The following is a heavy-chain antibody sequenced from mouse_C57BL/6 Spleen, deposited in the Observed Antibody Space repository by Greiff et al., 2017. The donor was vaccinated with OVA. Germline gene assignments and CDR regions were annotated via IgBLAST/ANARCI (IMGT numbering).Heavy chain of an antibody. CDR1: GYTFTDYE. CDR2: IDPETGGT. J-gene: IGHJ3*01. Sequence: VQLQQSGAELVRPGASVTLSCKASGYTFTDYEMHWVKQTPVHGLEWIGAIDPETGGTAYNQKFKGKAILTADKSSSTAYMELRSLTSEDSAVYYCTRSNYGSRGPFAYWGQGTLVTVSA. V-gene: IGHV1-15*01. D-gene: IGHD1-1*01. CDR3: TRSNYGSRGPFAY.